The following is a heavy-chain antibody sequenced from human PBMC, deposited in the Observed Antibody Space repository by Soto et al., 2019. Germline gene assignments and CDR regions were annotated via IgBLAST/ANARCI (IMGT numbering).Heavy chain of an antibody. V-gene: IGHV3-23*01. CDR2: ISGGGGST. CDR1: GFTFSSYS. D-gene: IGHD3-22*01. Sequence: GGSLSLSCAASGFTFSSYSMSWVRQAPGKGLEWVSAISGGGGSTYYADSVKGRFTISRDNSKNTLYLQMNSRRAEDTAVYYCAKAGRRMISGYYFDYWGQGTLVTVSS. CDR3: AKAGRRMISGYYFDY. J-gene: IGHJ4*02.